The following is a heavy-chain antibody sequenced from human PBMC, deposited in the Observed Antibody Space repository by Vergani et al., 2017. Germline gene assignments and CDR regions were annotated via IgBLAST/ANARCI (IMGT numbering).Heavy chain of an antibody. CDR3: ATHGGYSSGWYYVFGSLTLDY. J-gene: IGHJ4*02. D-gene: IGHD6-19*01. CDR2: ISGSGGST. V-gene: IGHV3-23*04. Sequence: EVQLVESGGGLVQPGRSLRLSCAASGFTFDDYAMHWVRQAPGKGLEWVSGISGSGGSTYYADSVKGRFTISRDNSKNTLYLQMNSLRAEDTAVYYCATHGGYSSGWYYVFGSLTLDYWGQGTLVTVSS. CDR1: GFTFDDYA.